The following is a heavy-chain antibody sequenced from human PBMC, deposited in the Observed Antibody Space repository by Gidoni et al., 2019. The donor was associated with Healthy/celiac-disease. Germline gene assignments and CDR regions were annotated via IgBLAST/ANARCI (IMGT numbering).Heavy chain of an antibody. CDR3: ARLTGVTMIVVGWAFDI. D-gene: IGHD3-22*01. J-gene: IGHJ3*02. V-gene: IGHV4-59*08. CDR1: GGSISSYY. Sequence: QVQLQESGPGLVKPSETLSLTCTVSGGSISSYYWSWIRQPPGKGLEWIGYIYYSGSTNYNPSLKSRVTISVDTSKNQFSLKLSSVTAADTAVYYCARLTGVTMIVVGWAFDIWGQGTMVTVSS. CDR2: IYYSGST.